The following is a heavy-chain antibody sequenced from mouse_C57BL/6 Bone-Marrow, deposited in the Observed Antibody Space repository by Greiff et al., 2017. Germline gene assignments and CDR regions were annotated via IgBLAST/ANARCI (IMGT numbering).Heavy chain of an antibody. CDR1: GYTFTSYW. J-gene: IGHJ2*01. V-gene: IGHV1-72*01. D-gene: IGHD4-1*01. CDR3: ARYWLDY. CDR2: IDPNSGGT. Sequence: QVQLQQPGAELVKPGASVKLSCKASGYTFTSYWMHWVKQRPGRGLEWIGRIDPNSGGTKYNEKFKSKATLTVDKPSSPAYLQLSSLTSEDSAVYYCARYWLDYWGQGTTLTVSS.